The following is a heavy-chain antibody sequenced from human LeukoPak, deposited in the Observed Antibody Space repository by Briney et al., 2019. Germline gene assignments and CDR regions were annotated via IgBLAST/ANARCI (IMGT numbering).Heavy chain of an antibody. J-gene: IGHJ4*02. CDR3: ASDRTVTTFDY. V-gene: IGHV3-48*04. D-gene: IGHD4-17*01. CDR2: ISSSSSTI. CDR1: GFTFSSYS. Sequence: PGGSLRLSCAASGFTFSSYSMNWVRQAPGKGLEWVSYISSSSSTIYYADSVKGRFTISRDNAKNSLYLQMNSLRAEDTATYYCASDRTVTTFDYWGQGTLVTVSS.